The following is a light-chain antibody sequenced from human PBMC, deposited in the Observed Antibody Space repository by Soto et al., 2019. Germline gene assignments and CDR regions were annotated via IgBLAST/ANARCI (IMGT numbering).Light chain of an antibody. CDR2: GAS. V-gene: IGKV3-20*01. J-gene: IGKJ4*01. Sequence: EIVMTQSPATLSVSPGEGATLSCRASQSVGINLAWYQQKPGQAPRVVVYGASTRATGIPDRFSGSGSGTDFTLTITRLEPEDFAVYYCQHYGSSPPLTFSGGTKVDIK. CDR1: QSVGIN. CDR3: QHYGSSPPLT.